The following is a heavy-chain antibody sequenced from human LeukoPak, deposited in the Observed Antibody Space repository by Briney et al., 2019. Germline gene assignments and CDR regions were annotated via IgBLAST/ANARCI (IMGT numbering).Heavy chain of an antibody. CDR2: IKEDGSEK. Sequence: PGGSLRLSCAASGFTFSTYWMTWVRQAPGKGLEWVANIKEDGSEKYYVDSVKGRFTISRDNAKNSLYLQMNSLRAEDTAVYYCARDPFPHDYGDFWGQGTLVTVSS. J-gene: IGHJ4*02. D-gene: IGHD3-16*01. CDR1: GFTFSTYW. V-gene: IGHV3-7*01. CDR3: ARDPFPHDYGDF.